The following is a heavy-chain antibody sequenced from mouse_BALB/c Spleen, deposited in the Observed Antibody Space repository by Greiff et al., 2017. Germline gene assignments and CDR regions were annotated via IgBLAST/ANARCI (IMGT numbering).Heavy chain of an antibody. CDR1: GFTFSSYA. V-gene: IGHV5-9-4*01. CDR2: ISSGGSYT. J-gene: IGHJ3*01. Sequence: EVKLVESGGGLVKPGGSLKLSCAASGFTFSSYAMSWVRQSPEKRLEWVAEISSGGSYTYYPDTVTGRFTISRDNAKNTLYLEMSSLRSEDTAMYYCARLLRPAWFAYWGQGTLVTVSA. CDR3: ARLLRPAWFAY. D-gene: IGHD1-2*01.